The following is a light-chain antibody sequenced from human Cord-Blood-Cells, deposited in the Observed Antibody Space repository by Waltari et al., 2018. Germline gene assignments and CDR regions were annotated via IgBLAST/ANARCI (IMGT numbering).Light chain of an antibody. J-gene: IGKJ4*01. CDR3: QQRSNWPLT. V-gene: IGKV3-11*01. Sequence: EIVLTQSPATLSLSPGERATLSCRASQSVSSYLAWYQQKPGQAPRLLIYDASNRATGIAARFSGSGSETDCTLTISSLEPEDFAVYYCQQRSNWPLTFGGGTKVEIK. CDR1: QSVSSY. CDR2: DAS.